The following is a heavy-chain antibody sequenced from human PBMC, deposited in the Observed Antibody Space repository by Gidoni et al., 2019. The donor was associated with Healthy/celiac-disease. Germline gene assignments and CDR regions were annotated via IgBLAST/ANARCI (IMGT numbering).Heavy chain of an antibody. D-gene: IGHD2-21*01. V-gene: IGHV3-15*01. CDR2: IKSKTDGGTT. J-gene: IGHJ4*02. Sequence: EVQLVESGGGLVKPGGSLRLSCAASGFTFSNAWMSWVRQAPGKGLEWVGRIKSKTDGGTTDYAAPVKGRFTISRDDSKNTLYLQMNSLKTEDTAVYYCTTDPLVVVIERDYWGQGTLVTVSS. CDR3: TTDPLVVVIERDY. CDR1: GFTFSNAW.